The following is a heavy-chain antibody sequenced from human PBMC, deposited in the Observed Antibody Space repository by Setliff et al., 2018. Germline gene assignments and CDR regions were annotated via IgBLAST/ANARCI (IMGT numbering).Heavy chain of an antibody. CDR2: IRTKGNSETT. Sequence: GGSLRLSCVTSGFSFGDYAMNWVRQAPGKGLEWISLIRTKGNSETTEYATSVKGRFTIARDDYTSVAYLQMNSLGAEDTAVYYCARDSYTSPDYWGQGTLVTVSS. CDR1: GFSFGDYA. CDR3: ARDSYTSPDY. D-gene: IGHD6-13*01. V-gene: IGHV3-49*04. J-gene: IGHJ4*02.